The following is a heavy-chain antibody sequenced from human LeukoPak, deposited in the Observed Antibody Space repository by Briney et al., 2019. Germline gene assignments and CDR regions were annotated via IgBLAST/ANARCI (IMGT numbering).Heavy chain of an antibody. D-gene: IGHD5-18*01. CDR3: ARDVTDSLPWYYYMDV. CDR1: GGTFSSYA. CDR2: IIPIFGTA. Sequence: SVKVSCKASGGTFSSYAISWVRQAPGQGLEWMGGIIPIFGTANYAQKFQGRVTITADESTSTAYMELSSLRSENTAVYYCARDVTDSLPWYYYMDVWGKGTTVTVSS. V-gene: IGHV1-69*01. J-gene: IGHJ6*03.